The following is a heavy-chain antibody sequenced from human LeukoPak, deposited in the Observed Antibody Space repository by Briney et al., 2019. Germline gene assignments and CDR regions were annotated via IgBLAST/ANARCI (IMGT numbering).Heavy chain of an antibody. D-gene: IGHD5-12*01. CDR2: IYYSGST. Sequence: SETLSLTRTVPGGSISSSSYYWGWIRQPPGKGLEGIGSIYYSGSTYYNPSLKSRVTISVDTSKNQFSLKLSSVTAADTAVYYCAMGGVATLDQYYYYYGMDVWGQGTTVTVSS. V-gene: IGHV4-39*01. CDR3: AMGGVATLDQYYYYYGMDV. J-gene: IGHJ6*02. CDR1: GGSISSSSYY.